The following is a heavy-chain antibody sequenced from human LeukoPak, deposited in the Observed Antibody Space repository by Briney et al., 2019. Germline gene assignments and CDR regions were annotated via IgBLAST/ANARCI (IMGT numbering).Heavy chain of an antibody. CDR2: IYYSGSP. CDR3: ARGTVTTSMKAFDI. J-gene: IGHJ3*02. D-gene: IGHD4-17*01. Sequence: SETLSLTCTVSGGTISSYYWSWIRQPPGKGLGWIGYIYYSGSPNYNPSLKSRVTISVDTSKKQSSLKLNSVTAADTAVYYCARGTVTTSMKAFDIWGQGTMVTVSS. V-gene: IGHV4-59*08. CDR1: GGTISSYY.